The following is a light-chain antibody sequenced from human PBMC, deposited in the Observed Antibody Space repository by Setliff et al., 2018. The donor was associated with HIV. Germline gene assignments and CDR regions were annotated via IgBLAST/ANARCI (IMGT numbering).Light chain of an antibody. Sequence: QSALTQPASVSGSPGQSITISCTGTRSDVGGYDYVSWYQQHPDKAPKLMIYEVSNRPSGVSNRFSGSKSGNTASLTISGLQAEDEADYYCCSYGGSNDVVFGGGTKVTVL. V-gene: IGLV2-14*01. CDR3: CSYGGSNDVV. J-gene: IGLJ2*01. CDR2: EVS. CDR1: RSDVGGYDY.